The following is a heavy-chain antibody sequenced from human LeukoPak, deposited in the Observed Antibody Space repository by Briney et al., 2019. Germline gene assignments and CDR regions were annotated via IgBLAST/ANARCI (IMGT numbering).Heavy chain of an antibody. CDR1: GYTFTSYG. J-gene: IGHJ6*02. V-gene: IGHV1-18*01. CDR2: ISAYNGNT. CDR3: AAPNTIFGEYYYYYYGMDV. D-gene: IGHD3-9*01. Sequence: ASVKVSCKASGYTFTSYGISWVRQAPGQGLEWMGWISAYNGNTNYAQKLQGRVTMTTDTYTSTAYMELRSLRSDDTAVYYCAAPNTIFGEYYYYYYGMDVWGQETTVTVSS.